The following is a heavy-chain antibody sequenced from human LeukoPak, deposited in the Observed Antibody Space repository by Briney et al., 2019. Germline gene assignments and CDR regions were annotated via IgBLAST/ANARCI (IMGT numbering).Heavy chain of an antibody. Sequence: SETLSLTCTVSGYSISSTYYWGWIRQPPGKGLEWVGSVFHSGNTYYNPSLKSRVIISVDTSKNQFSLKLSSVTAADTAVYYCAREVRCSGGSCSSYIDYWGQGTLVTVSS. CDR3: AREVRCSGGSCSSYIDY. CDR1: GYSISSTYY. D-gene: IGHD2-15*01. V-gene: IGHV4-38-2*02. CDR2: VFHSGNT. J-gene: IGHJ4*02.